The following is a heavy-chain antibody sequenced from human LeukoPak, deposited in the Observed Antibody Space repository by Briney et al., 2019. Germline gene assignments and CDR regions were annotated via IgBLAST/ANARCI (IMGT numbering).Heavy chain of an antibody. D-gene: IGHD2-21*02. Sequence: SETLSLTCTVSGGSISSSSYYWGWIRQPPGKGLEWIGSIYYSGSTYYNPSLKSRVAISVDTSKNQFSLKLSSVTAADTAVYYCARGILVVVTPDAFDIWGQGTMVTVSS. CDR3: ARGILVVVTPDAFDI. V-gene: IGHV4-39*07. CDR2: IYYSGST. J-gene: IGHJ3*02. CDR1: GGSISSSSYY.